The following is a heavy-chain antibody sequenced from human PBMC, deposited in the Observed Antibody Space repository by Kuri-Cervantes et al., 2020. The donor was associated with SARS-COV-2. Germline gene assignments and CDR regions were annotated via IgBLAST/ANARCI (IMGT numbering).Heavy chain of an antibody. Sequence: GESLKISCAASGFTFDDYGMSWVRQAPGKGLEWVSGINWNGGSTGYADSVKGRFTIPRDNAKNSLYLQMNSLRAEDTAVYYCARDDVAAAGKGYYYYGMDVWGQGTTVTVSS. CDR3: ARDDVAAAGKGYYYYGMDV. D-gene: IGHD6-13*01. V-gene: IGHV3-20*04. CDR1: GFTFDDYG. J-gene: IGHJ6*02. CDR2: INWNGGST.